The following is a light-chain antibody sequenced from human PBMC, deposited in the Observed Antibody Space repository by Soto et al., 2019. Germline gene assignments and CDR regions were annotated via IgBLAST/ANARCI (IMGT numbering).Light chain of an antibody. V-gene: IGKV3-11*01. CDR3: QQRSNWAGT. J-gene: IGKJ1*01. CDR2: DAS. CDR1: QSVSSY. Sequence: EIVLTQSPGTLSLSPGERATLSCRASQSVSSYLAWYQQKPGQAPRLLIYDASNRATGIPARFSGSGSGTDFTLTISSLEPEDFAVYYCQQRSNWAGTFGQGTKVEIK.